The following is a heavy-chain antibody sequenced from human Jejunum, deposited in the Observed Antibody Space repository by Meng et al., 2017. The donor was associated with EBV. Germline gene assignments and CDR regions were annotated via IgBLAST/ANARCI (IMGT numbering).Heavy chain of an antibody. CDR2: IYHSGST. D-gene: IGHD2-21*01. J-gene: IGHJ4*02. Sequence: QIELKESGPGLVKPSGTLSPTCAVSSGSIFSSNWWTWVRQPPGKGLEWIGEIYHSGSTNYNPSLKSRITMSLDKSKNQFSLKLRSVTAADTAVYYCASIHPSIDSWGPGTLVTVSS. CDR1: SGSIFSSNW. V-gene: IGHV4-4*02. CDR3: ASIHPSIDS.